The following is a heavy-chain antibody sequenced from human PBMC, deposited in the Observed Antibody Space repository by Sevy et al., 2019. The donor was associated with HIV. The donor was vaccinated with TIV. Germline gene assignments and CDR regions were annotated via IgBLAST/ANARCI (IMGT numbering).Heavy chain of an antibody. J-gene: IGHJ4*02. CDR3: ASAREYYEDNSGYFDY. CDR1: GHTLNQLS. Sequence: ASLKVSCKVSGHTLNQLSMHWVRQAPGKGLEWMGRFDPEDGETIYAQRFQGRFTMTEDTSTDTAYMHLSGLRSEDTAVYYCASAREYYEDNSGYFDYWGQGTLVTVSS. CDR2: FDPEDGET. V-gene: IGHV1-24*01. D-gene: IGHD3-22*01.